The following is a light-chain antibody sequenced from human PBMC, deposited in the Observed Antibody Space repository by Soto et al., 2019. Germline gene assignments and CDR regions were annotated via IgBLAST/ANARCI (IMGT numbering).Light chain of an antibody. Sequence: DIQMTQSPSSLSASVGDIVTITYRASQSISSYLNWCQQKPGKAPNLLIYAASSLQSGVPSRFSGSGSGTDVTLTISSLQPEDFAIYYCQQSYSTPWTFGQGTKVDI. CDR1: QSISSY. J-gene: IGKJ1*01. V-gene: IGKV1-39*01. CDR2: AAS. CDR3: QQSYSTPWT.